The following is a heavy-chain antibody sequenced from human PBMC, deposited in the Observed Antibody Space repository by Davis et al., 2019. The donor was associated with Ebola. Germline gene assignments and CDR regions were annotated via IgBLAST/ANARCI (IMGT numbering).Heavy chain of an antibody. CDR3: AKDQYSYGSILDY. Sequence: PGGSLRLSCAASGFTFSSYGMHWVRQAPGKGLEWVAVISYDGSNKYYADSVKGRFTISRDNSKNTLYLQMNSLRAEDTAVYYCAKDQYSYGSILDYWGQGTLVTVS. CDR2: ISYDGSNK. V-gene: IGHV3-30*18. CDR1: GFTFSSYG. D-gene: IGHD5-18*01. J-gene: IGHJ4*02.